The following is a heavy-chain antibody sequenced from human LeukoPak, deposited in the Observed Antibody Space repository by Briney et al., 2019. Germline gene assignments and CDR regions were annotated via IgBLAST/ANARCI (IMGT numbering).Heavy chain of an antibody. Sequence: PGGSVPLSCAASGFTFNNYAMSWVRQAPGKGLEWVSAISGSGRSTYYADSVKGRFTISRDDSKNTLYLQMNSLRAEDTAVYYCAKHPGYYNYGPGDYWGQGTLVTVSS. V-gene: IGHV3-23*01. CDR3: AKHPGYYNYGPGDY. CDR1: GFTFNNYA. J-gene: IGHJ4*02. CDR2: ISGSGRST. D-gene: IGHD3-9*01.